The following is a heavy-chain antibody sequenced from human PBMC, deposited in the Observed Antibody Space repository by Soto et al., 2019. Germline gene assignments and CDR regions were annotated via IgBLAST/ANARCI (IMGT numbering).Heavy chain of an antibody. V-gene: IGHV1-18*01. J-gene: IGHJ5*02. CDR3: ASGVGGSGSYEWDWFDP. CDR1: GYTFTSYG. D-gene: IGHD3-10*01. Sequence: QVPLVQSGAEVKKPGASVKVSCKASGYTFTSYGISWVRQAPGQGLEWMGWISAYNGNTNYAQKLQGRVTMTTDTSTSTAYMELRSLRSGDTAVYYCASGVGGSGSYEWDWFDPWGQGTLVTVSS. CDR2: ISAYNGNT.